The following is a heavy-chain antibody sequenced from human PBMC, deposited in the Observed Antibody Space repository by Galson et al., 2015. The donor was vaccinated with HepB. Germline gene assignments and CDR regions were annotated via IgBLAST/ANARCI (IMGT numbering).Heavy chain of an antibody. CDR3: AGPYFDY. CDR1: GFRFTKYS. CDR2: ITGGGERT. Sequence: SLRLSCATSGFRFTKYSMSWVRQAPGKGLQWVSAITGGGERTYYADSVKGRFTTSRDSTSNTVFMLMTSLRAEETAVYYCAGPYFDYWGQGTLVTVSS. J-gene: IGHJ4*02. V-gene: IGHV3-23*01.